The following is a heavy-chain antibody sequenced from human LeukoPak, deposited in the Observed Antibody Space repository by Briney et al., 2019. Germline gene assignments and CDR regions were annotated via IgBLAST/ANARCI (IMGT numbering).Heavy chain of an antibody. CDR3: ASYNWNDWGAFDI. J-gene: IGHJ3*02. Sequence: SETLSLTCTVSGGSISSGGYYWRWIRQHPGKGLEWIGYIYYSGSTYYNPSLKSRVTISVDTSKNQFSLKLSSVTAADTAVYYCASYNWNDWGAFDIWGQGTMVTVSS. D-gene: IGHD1-20*01. V-gene: IGHV4-31*03. CDR1: GGSISSGGYY. CDR2: IYYSGST.